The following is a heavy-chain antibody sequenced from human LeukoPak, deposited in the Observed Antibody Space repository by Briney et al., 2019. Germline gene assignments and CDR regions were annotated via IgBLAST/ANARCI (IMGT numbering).Heavy chain of an antibody. J-gene: IGHJ4*02. CDR2: IFPGDSDT. CDR3: AREDSGGWRYFDS. Sequence: HGESLKISCKGSGYSFTSYWIGWVRQMPGKGLEWMGIIFPGDSDTKYSPSFQGHVTISVDKSISTAYLQWSSLKASDTATYYCAREDSGGWRYFDSWGQGTLVTVFS. V-gene: IGHV5-51*01. CDR1: GYSFTSYW. D-gene: IGHD6-19*01.